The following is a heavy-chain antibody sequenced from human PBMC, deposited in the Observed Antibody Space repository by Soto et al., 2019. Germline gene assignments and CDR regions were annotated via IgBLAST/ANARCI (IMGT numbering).Heavy chain of an antibody. J-gene: IGHJ4*02. V-gene: IGHV3-23*01. CDR1: GFTFSSYA. CDR3: AKVLSSGSYSGALEY. D-gene: IGHD1-26*01. Sequence: GGSLRLSCAASGFTFSSYAMSWVRQAPGKGLEWVSAISGSGGSTYADSVKGRFTISRDNSKNTLYLQMNSLRVEDTAVYYCAKVLSSGSYSGALEYWGQGALVTVSS. CDR2: ISGSGGST.